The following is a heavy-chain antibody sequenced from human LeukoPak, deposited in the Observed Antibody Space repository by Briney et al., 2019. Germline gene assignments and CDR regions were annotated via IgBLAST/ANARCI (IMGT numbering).Heavy chain of an antibody. CDR2: ISSSGSTI. V-gene: IGHV3-11*01. D-gene: IGHD3-10*01. CDR3: ARDSYYCGSGSYYKDAFDI. J-gene: IGHJ3*02. Sequence: GGSLRLSCVASGFTFGKYWMSWVRQAPGKGLEWVSYISSSGSTIYYADSVKGRFTISRDNAKNSLYLQMNSLRAEDTAVYYCARDSYYCGSGSYYKDAFDIWGQGTMVTVSS. CDR1: GFTFGKYW.